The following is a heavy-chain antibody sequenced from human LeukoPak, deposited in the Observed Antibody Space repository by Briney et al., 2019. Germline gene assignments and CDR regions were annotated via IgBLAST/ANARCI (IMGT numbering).Heavy chain of an antibody. CDR1: GYTFIDYY. D-gene: IGHD3-10*01. J-gene: IGHJ4*02. Sequence: ASVKVSCKASGYTFIDYYMHWVRQAPGQGLEWMGWINPNSGGTNYAQNFQGRVTMTRDTSIRTVYMELSRLRSDDTAVYYCARVSYYGWFGELWGQGTLVTVSS. V-gene: IGHV1-2*02. CDR3: ARVSYYGWFGEL. CDR2: INPNSGGT.